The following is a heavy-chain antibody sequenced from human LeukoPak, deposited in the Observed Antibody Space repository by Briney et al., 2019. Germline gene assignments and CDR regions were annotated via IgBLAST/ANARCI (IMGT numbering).Heavy chain of an antibody. J-gene: IGHJ4*02. D-gene: IGHD3-10*01. CDR3: ASYDRDFGGYYFDY. Sequence: SGTLSLTCAVSGGSVSSDNWWSWVRQPPGKGLEWVAEIYHGGSTYYNPSLKSRVTISVDTSKNQFSLKLSSVTAADTAVYYCASYDRDFGGYYFDYWGQGTLVTVSS. CDR1: GGSVSSDNW. V-gene: IGHV4-4*02. CDR2: IYHGGST.